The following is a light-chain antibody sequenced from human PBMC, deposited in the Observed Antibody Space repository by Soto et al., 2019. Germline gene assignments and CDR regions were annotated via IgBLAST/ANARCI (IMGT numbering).Light chain of an antibody. CDR3: QQSFSTPHT. V-gene: IGKV1-39*01. CDR2: ATS. Sequence: IQMTQSPSSLSASVGDTVTITCRASQTISFYLNGYQQKPGRTPNLLIYATSSLQSGVPSRFDGRGSGTEFTLTISSLQPDDFATYYCQQSFSTPHTFGQGTKLELK. CDR1: QTISFY. J-gene: IGKJ2*01.